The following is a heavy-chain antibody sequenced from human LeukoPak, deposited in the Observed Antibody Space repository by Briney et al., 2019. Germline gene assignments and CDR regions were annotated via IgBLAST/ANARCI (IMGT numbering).Heavy chain of an antibody. D-gene: IGHD6-19*01. V-gene: IGHV1-46*01. Sequence: ASVKVSCKASGYTFTSYYMHWVRQAPGQGLEWMGIINPSGGNTSYAQKFQGRVTMTRDTSTSTVYMELSSLRSEDTAVYYCAREAWESAVAGYYYYYGMDVWGQGTTVTVSS. CDR2: INPSGGNT. CDR3: AREAWESAVAGYYYYYGMDV. CDR1: GYTFTSYY. J-gene: IGHJ6*02.